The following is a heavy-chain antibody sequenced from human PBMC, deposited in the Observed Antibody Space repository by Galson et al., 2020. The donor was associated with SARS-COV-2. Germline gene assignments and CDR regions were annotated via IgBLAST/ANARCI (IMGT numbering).Heavy chain of an antibody. D-gene: IGHD2-21*02. Sequence: GESLKISCKGSGYSFTSHWIGWVRQMPGEGLEWMGIIYPGDSDTRYSPSFQGQVTISADKSTSTAHLQWSSLKASDTAMYYCARTLAYCGGDCDLNAFDIWGQGTTVTVSS. CDR2: IYPGDSDT. V-gene: IGHV5-51*01. CDR1: GYSFTSHW. J-gene: IGHJ3*02. CDR3: ARTLAYCGGDCDLNAFDI.